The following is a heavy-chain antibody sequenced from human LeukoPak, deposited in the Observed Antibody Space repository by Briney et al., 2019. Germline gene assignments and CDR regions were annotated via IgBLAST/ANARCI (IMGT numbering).Heavy chain of an antibody. CDR2: ISSSGSTI. Sequence: GGSLRLSCAASGFTFSSYEMNWVRQAPGKGLEWVSYISSSGSTIYYGDSVKRRFTISRDNAKNSLYLQMNSLRAEDTAVYYCAELGITMIGGVWGKGTTVTISS. V-gene: IGHV3-48*03. J-gene: IGHJ6*04. CDR1: GFTFSSYE. CDR3: AELGITMIGGV. D-gene: IGHD3-10*02.